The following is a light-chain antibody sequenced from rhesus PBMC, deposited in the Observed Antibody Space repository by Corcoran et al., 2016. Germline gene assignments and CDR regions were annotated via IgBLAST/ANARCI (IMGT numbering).Light chain of an antibody. V-gene: IGKV3-17*01. CDR2: DAS. CDR3: QQYSNWPLT. Sequence: EIVLTQSPATLSLSPGERATLSCRASQSVSSSLAWYQQKPGQAPRHLIYDASSRATGIPDRVSGKGSGTDVTLTIRSLEPEDVGGYYCQQYSNWPLTFGGGTKGELK. CDR1: QSVSSS. J-gene: IGKJ4*01.